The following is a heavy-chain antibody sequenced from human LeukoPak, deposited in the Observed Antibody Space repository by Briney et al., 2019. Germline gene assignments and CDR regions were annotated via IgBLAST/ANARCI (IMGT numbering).Heavy chain of an antibody. V-gene: IGHV3-7*01. CDR1: GFRFSSYW. D-gene: IGHD5-12*01. Sequence: PGGSLRLSCAASGFRFSSYWMSWVRQAPGKGLEWVANIKQDGSEKSYVDSVKGRFTISRDNAKNSLYLQMNSLRAEDRAVYFCARDGLPFDFWGQGTLVTVSS. CDR3: ARDGLPFDF. J-gene: IGHJ4*02. CDR2: IKQDGSEK.